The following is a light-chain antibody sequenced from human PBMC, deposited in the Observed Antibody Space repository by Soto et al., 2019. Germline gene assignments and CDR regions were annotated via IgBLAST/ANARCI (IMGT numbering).Light chain of an antibody. J-gene: IGLJ3*02. CDR2: EDT. CDR3: CSYADTFWV. CDR1: SSDVGGYKL. V-gene: IGLV2-23*01. Sequence: QSALTQPASVSGSPGQSITISCTGTSSDVGGYKLVSWYQQYPGKAPKLIIYEDTKRPSGVSNRFSGSKSGNTASLTISGLQAEDEADYHCCSYADTFWVFGGGTQLTVL.